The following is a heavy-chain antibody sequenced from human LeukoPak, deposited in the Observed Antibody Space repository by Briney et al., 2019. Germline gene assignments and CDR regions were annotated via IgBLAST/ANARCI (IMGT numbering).Heavy chain of an antibody. J-gene: IGHJ4*02. Sequence: QAGGSLRLSCIASGFTFGDYGMSWFRQAPGKGLEWVGFIRSKAYGGTTEYAASVKGRFTISRDDSKSIAYLQMNSLKTEDTAVYYCTRDPSRHLDYWGQGTLVTVSS. V-gene: IGHV3-49*03. CDR1: GFTFGDYG. CDR2: IRSKAYGGTT. CDR3: TRDPSRHLDY.